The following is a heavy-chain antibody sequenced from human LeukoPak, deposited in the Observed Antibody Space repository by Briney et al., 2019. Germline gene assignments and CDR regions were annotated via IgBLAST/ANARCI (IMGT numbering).Heavy chain of an antibody. D-gene: IGHD5-18*01. Sequence: GGSLRLSCAASGFIFSDYYMSWIRQAPGKGLEWVSYISSSGSSIYYADSVKGRFTISRDNAKKSLYLQMNSLKTEDTAVYYCTTDHIQIQLWTIDYWGQGTLVTVSS. V-gene: IGHV3-11*01. CDR2: ISSSGSSI. J-gene: IGHJ4*02. CDR3: TTDHIQIQLWTIDY. CDR1: GFIFSDYY.